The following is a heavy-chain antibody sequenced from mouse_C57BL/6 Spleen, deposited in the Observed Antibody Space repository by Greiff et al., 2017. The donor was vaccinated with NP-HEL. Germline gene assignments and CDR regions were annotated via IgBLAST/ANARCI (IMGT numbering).Heavy chain of an antibody. CDR2: ISSGSSTI. Sequence: EVQRVESGGGLVKPGGSLKLSCAASGFTFSDYGMHWVRQAPEKGLEWVAYISSGSSTIYYADTVKGRFTISRDNAKNTLFLQMTSLRSEDTAMYYCERYGNYVEYYAMDYWGQGTSVTVSS. CDR3: ERYGNYVEYYAMDY. CDR1: GFTFSDYG. J-gene: IGHJ4*01. D-gene: IGHD2-1*01. V-gene: IGHV5-17*01.